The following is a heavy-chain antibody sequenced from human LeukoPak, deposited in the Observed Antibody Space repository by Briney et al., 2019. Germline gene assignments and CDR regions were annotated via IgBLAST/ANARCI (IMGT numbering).Heavy chain of an antibody. CDR3: ARGPGGDDAFDI. D-gene: IGHD3-10*01. CDR2: ISSNGGST. CDR1: GFTFSSYA. J-gene: IGHJ3*02. V-gene: IGHV3-64*01. Sequence: GGSLRLSCAASGFTFSSYAMHWVRQAPGKGLEYVSAISSNGGSTYYANSVKGRFTISRDNSKNMLYLQMGSLRAEDMAVYYCARGPGGDDAFDIWGQGTMVTVSS.